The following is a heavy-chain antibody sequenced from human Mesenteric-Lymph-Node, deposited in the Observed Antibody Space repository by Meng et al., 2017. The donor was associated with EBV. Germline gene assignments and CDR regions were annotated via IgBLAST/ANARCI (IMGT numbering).Heavy chain of an antibody. CDR3: ATLPAASTPHFSA. D-gene: IGHD2-2*01. Sequence: QVQVVQSGAEVNKPGASVKVSCKVSGYTRTELSMHWVRQAPGQGLEWMGWINPNSGDTNYAQKFQGWVTMTRDTSINTAYMELSSLRPDATAVYYCATLPAASTPHFSAWGQGTLVTVSS. CDR2: INPNSGDT. V-gene: IGHV1-2*04. CDR1: GYTRTELS. J-gene: IGHJ4*02.